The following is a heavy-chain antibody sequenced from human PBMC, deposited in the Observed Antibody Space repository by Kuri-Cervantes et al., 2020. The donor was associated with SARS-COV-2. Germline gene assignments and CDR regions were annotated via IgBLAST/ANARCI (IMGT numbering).Heavy chain of an antibody. J-gene: IGHJ4*02. Sequence: SGPTLVKPTQTLTLTCTFSGFSLSTSGMCVSWFRQPPGKALEWLARIDWDDDKYYSTSLKTRLTISKDTSKNQVVLTMTNMDPVDTATYYCARTTYYYGSGSYQDDYWGQGTLVTVSS. CDR3: ARTTYYYGSGSYQDDY. D-gene: IGHD3-10*01. V-gene: IGHV2-70*11. CDR2: IDWDDDK. CDR1: GFSLSTSGMC.